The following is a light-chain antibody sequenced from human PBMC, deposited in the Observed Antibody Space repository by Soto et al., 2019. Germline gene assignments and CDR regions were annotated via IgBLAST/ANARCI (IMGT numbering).Light chain of an antibody. CDR1: SSEIGSYSL. J-gene: IGLJ2*01. CDR2: EGS. CDR3: CSFAGSTTV. Sequence: QSVLTQPASVSGSPGQSITISCTVTSSEIGSYSLVSWYQQYPGKAPKLLIYEGSKRPSGVSNRFSGSKSGGTASLTISGLQDEDEAYYHCCSFAGSTTVFGGGTKLTVL. V-gene: IGLV2-23*03.